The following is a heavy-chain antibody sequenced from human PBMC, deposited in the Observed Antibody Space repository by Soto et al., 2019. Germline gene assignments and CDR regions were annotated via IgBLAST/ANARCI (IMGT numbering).Heavy chain of an antibody. V-gene: IGHV4-59*08. CDR3: ARSIYYDILTAFDP. D-gene: IGHD3-9*01. CDR2: IYYSGST. CDR1: GGSISSYY. Sequence: SETLSLTCTVSGGSISSYYWSWIRQPPGKGLEWIGYIYYSGSTNYNPSLKSRVTISVDTSKNQFSLKLSSVTAADTAVYYCARSIYYDILTAFDPWGQGTLVTVSS. J-gene: IGHJ5*02.